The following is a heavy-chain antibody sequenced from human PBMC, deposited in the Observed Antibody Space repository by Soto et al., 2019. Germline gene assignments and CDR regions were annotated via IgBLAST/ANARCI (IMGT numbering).Heavy chain of an antibody. D-gene: IGHD1-1*01. Sequence: QVQLQQWGAGLLKPSETLSLTCAVYGGSVSSGSYYWSWIRQPPGKGLEWIGEMSHSGGSHFNPSLKSRVTISVDTSKNQFSLKMSSVTAADTALYYCARVERGTATTVVDAFDIWVPGTMVTVSS. J-gene: IGHJ3*02. CDR1: GGSVSSGSYY. CDR3: ARVERGTATTVVDAFDI. CDR2: MSHSGGS. V-gene: IGHV4-34*01.